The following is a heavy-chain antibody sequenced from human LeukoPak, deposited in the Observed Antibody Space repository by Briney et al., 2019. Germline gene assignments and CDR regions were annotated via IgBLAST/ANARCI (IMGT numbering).Heavy chain of an antibody. J-gene: IGHJ4*02. CDR1: GGSISSYY. CDR2: IYYSGST. V-gene: IGHV4-59*01. CDR3: AREELLAFDY. D-gene: IGHD3-10*01. Sequence: SETLPLTCTVSGGSISSYYWSWIRQPPGKGLEWIGYIYYSGSTNYNPSLKSRVTISVDTSKNQLSLKLSSVTAADTAVYYCAREELLAFDYWGQGTLVTVSS.